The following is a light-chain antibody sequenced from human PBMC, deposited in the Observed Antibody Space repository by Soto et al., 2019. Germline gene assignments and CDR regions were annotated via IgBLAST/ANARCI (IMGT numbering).Light chain of an antibody. Sequence: DIQMTQSPSSLSASVGDRVIITCRASQSIDIYLNWYQQKPGKAPKLLIASASNLQFGVPSRFGGTGSGTDFTLTLSSLQPEDFATYYCQQSYNKPYTFGQGTKLEIK. CDR3: QQSYNKPYT. V-gene: IGKV1-39*01. J-gene: IGKJ2*01. CDR1: QSIDIY. CDR2: SAS.